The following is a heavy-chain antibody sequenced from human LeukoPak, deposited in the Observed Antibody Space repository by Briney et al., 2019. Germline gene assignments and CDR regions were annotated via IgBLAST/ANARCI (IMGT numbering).Heavy chain of an antibody. D-gene: IGHD3-10*01. V-gene: IGHV4-59*01. CDR3: ARGPYYPYYYGMDV. CDR1: GGSISSYY. CDR2: IYYSGST. Sequence: SETLSLTCTVSGGSISSYYWSWIRQPPGRGLEWIGYIYYSGSTNYNPSLKSRVTISVDTSKNQFSLKLSPVTAADTAVYYCARGPYYPYYYGMDVWGQGTTVTVSS. J-gene: IGHJ6*02.